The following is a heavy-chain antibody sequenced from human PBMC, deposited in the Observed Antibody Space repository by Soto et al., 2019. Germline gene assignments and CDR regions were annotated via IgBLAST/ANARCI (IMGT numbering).Heavy chain of an antibody. V-gene: IGHV3-23*01. CDR3: AKVPVYGTDY. J-gene: IGHJ4*02. CDR1: GFTFSSYA. Sequence: GSLRLSCAASGFTFSSYAMSCFRQSPGKVLEWVSAISGSGGSTYYADSVKGRFTISRDNSKNTLYLQMNSLRAEDTAVYYCAKVPVYGTDYWGQGTLVTVSS. CDR2: ISGSGGST. D-gene: IGHD4-17*01.